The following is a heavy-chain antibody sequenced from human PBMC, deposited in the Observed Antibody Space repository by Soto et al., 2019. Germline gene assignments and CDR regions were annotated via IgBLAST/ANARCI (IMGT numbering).Heavy chain of an antibody. D-gene: IGHD1-7*01. J-gene: IGHJ4*02. Sequence: QITLKESGPTQVQPTQTLTLTCTFSGFSLTADGAGVGWIRQPPGKALEWLALIWWNDDERYSPSLNNRLTIARGTSRNPVVLTITNVDPVDTATYYCAHPYNGNFYYFDSWGQGTLVTVSP. CDR3: AHPYNGNFYYFDS. V-gene: IGHV2-5*01. CDR2: IWWNDDE. CDR1: GFSLTADGAG.